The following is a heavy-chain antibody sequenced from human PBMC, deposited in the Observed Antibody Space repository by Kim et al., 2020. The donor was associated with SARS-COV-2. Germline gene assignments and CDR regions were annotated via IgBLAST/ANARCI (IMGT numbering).Heavy chain of an antibody. V-gene: IGHV6-1*01. CDR3: ARGRGSSSSDQFFDY. J-gene: IGHJ4*02. Sequence: VSGKSRITINPDTSKNQFSLQLNSVTPEDTAVYYCARGRGSSSSDQFFDYWGQGTLVTVSS. D-gene: IGHD6-13*01.